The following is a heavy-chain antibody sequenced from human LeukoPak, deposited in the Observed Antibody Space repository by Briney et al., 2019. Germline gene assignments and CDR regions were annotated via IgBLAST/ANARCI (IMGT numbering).Heavy chain of an antibody. V-gene: IGHV4-59*01. CDR3: ARYRRPPYDFDI. Sequence: SETLSLTCTVSGGSIRNSYWTWIRQPPGEELEWIGYIYDSGNTNYNPSLKSRVTMSLDTSKKQFSLKLTSVTAADTAVYHCARYRRPPYDFDIWGQGTMVTVSS. CDR1: GGSIRNSY. D-gene: IGHD1-1*01. J-gene: IGHJ3*02. CDR2: IYDSGNT.